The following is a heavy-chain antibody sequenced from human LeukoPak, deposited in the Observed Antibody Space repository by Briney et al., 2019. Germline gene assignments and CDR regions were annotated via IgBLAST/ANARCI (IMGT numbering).Heavy chain of an antibody. Sequence: ASVKVSCKASGYTFTGYYMHWVRQAPGQGREWMGLINPNSGGTNYAQKFQGWVTMTRDTSISTAYMELSRLRSDDTAVYYCARGDVLGIAVAGPLYFDYWGQGTLVTVSS. J-gene: IGHJ4*02. CDR2: INPNSGGT. CDR1: GYTFTGYY. V-gene: IGHV1-2*04. D-gene: IGHD6-19*01. CDR3: ARGDVLGIAVAGPLYFDY.